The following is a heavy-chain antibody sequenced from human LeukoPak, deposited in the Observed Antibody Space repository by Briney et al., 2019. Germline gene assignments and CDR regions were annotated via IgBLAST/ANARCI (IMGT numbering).Heavy chain of an antibody. CDR2: INSDGINT. Sequence: GGSLRLSCAASGFTFSNYWMHWVRQAPGKGLVWVSRINSDGINTSYADSVKGRFTISRDNAKNSLYLQMNSLRAEDTAVYYCARYTGYSSGWSLNWFDPWGQGTLVTVSS. CDR3: ARYTGYSSGWSLNWFDP. J-gene: IGHJ5*02. D-gene: IGHD6-19*01. CDR1: GFTFSNYW. V-gene: IGHV3-74*01.